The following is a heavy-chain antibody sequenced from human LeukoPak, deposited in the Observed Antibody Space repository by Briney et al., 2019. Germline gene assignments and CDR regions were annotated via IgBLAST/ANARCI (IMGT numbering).Heavy chain of an antibody. CDR3: ASPYSGGYHGLDI. D-gene: IGHD1-26*01. CDR1: GGSISSGDYY. CDR2: IYYSGST. J-gene: IGHJ3*02. V-gene: IGHV4-39*01. Sequence: SQTLSLTCTVSGGSISSGDYYWSWPRQPPGKGGEWIGSIYYSGSTYYNPSLMSRVTISVDTSNNQFSLKLNSVTAADTAVYYCASPYSGGYHGLDIWGQGTMVTVSS.